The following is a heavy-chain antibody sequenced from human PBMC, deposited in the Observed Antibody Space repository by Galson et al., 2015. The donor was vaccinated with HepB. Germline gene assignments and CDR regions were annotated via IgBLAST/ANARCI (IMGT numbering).Heavy chain of an antibody. CDR2: INAGNGNT. Sequence: SVKVSCKASGYTFTSYAMHWVRQAPGQRLEWMGWINAGNGNTKYSQKFQGRVTITRDTSASTAYMELSSLRSEDTAVYYCARGSGSSWYEENYWGQGTLVTVSS. V-gene: IGHV1-3*01. CDR1: GYTFTSYA. J-gene: IGHJ4*02. D-gene: IGHD6-13*01. CDR3: ARGSGSSWYEENY.